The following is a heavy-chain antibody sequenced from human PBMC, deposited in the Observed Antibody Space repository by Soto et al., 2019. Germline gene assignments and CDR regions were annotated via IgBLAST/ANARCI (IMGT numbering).Heavy chain of an antibody. D-gene: IGHD5-18*01. V-gene: IGHV4-4*07. CDR1: GGSINTFY. CDR3: AREGSYSAYNFAHGIQLWSFDX. J-gene: IGHJ4*02. CDR2: IFSSGST. Sequence: SETLSLTCTVSGGSINTFYWSWVRQPAGKGLEWIWRIFSSGSTSFNPSLESRVDMSVDTSKNHFSLNLSSVTAADMAVYYCAREGSYSAYNFAHGIQLWSFDXWGQGPLVTGSX.